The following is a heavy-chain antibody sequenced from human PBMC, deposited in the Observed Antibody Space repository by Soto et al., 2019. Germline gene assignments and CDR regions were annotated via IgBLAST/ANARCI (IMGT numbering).Heavy chain of an antibody. D-gene: IGHD5-12*01. CDR3: ARVKNVATIKNYGMDV. CDR1: GGTFSSYA. J-gene: IGHJ6*02. CDR2: IIPIFGTA. Sequence: QVQLVQSGAEVKKPGSSVKVSCKASGGTFSSYAISWVRQAPGQGLEWMGGIIPIFGTANYAQKLQGRVTITADESTSTAYMELSSLRSEDTAVYYCARVKNVATIKNYGMDVWGQGTTVTVSS. V-gene: IGHV1-69*01.